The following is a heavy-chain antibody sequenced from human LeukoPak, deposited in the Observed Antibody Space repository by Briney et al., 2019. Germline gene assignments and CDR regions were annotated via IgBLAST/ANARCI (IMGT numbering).Heavy chain of an antibody. CDR1: GGSISSSSYY. J-gene: IGHJ4*02. Sequence: PSETLSLTCTVSGGSISSSSYYWGWIRQPPGKGLEWIGTIYYSGSTYYNPSLKSRVTISVDTYKNQFSLNLNSVTAADTAVYFCARERSGSYDEHFDYWGQGTLVTVSS. CDR2: IYYSGST. D-gene: IGHD3-10*01. V-gene: IGHV4-39*02. CDR3: ARERSGSYDEHFDY.